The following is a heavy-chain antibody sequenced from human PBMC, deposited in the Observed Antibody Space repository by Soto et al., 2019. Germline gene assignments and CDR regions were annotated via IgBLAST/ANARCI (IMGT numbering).Heavy chain of an antibody. J-gene: IGHJ5*02. CDR3: XXXXXXXXXFDP. CDR2: INDDGSTT. Sequence: EVQLVESGGGLVQPGGSLRLSCAASEFTFSNYWMHWVRQAPGKGLVWVSRINDDGSTTNYADSVKGRFAISRDNAKXXXXXXXXXXXXXXXXXXXXXXXXXXXXXFDPWGQGTLVTVSA. V-gene: IGHV3-74*01. CDR1: EFTFSNYW.